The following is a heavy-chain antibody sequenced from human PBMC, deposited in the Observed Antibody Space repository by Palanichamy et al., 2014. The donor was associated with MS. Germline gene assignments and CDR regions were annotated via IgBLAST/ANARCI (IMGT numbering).Heavy chain of an antibody. CDR1: GFIFSDYG. D-gene: IGHD2-2*01. J-gene: IGHJ6*02. Sequence: QVQLEESGGGVVQPGGSLRLSCAASGFIFSDYGMHWVRQAPGKGLEWMAFIRFDGSNGYYADSVKGRFTISRDNSKNTLSLQMNSLRPEDTALYYCAKLNMHGLDVWGQGTTVTVSS. CDR3: AKLNMHGLDV. CDR2: IRFDGSNG. V-gene: IGHV3-30*02.